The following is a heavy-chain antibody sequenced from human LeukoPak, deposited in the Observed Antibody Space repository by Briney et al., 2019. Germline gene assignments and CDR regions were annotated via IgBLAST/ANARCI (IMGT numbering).Heavy chain of an antibody. V-gene: IGHV4-31*03. J-gene: IGHJ6*02. Sequence: KPSETLSLTCTVSGGSISSGGYYWSWIRQHPGKGPEWIGYIYYSGSTYYNPSLKSRVTISVDTSKNQFSLKLSSVTAADTAVYYCARENGDHVRGPYGMDVWGQGTTVTVSS. CDR1: GGSISSGGYY. D-gene: IGHD4-17*01. CDR3: ARENGDHVRGPYGMDV. CDR2: IYYSGST.